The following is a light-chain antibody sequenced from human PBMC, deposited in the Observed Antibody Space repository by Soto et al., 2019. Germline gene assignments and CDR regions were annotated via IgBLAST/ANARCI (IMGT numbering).Light chain of an antibody. V-gene: IGKV1-9*01. CDR1: HDISTD. J-gene: IGKJ5*01. Sequence: DIQMTQTPSLLSASVGDRVTITCRASHDISTDLAWYQQKPGKAPKLMIYEASTLQSGVPSRFSGSGSGTEFTLTISGLLPEDFATYHCQQLNTLPFTFGQGTRLEIK. CDR2: EAS. CDR3: QQLNTLPFT.